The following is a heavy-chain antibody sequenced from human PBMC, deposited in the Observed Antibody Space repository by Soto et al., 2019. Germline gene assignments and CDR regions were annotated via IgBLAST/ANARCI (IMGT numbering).Heavy chain of an antibody. D-gene: IGHD3-10*01. CDR2: IYHGGST. V-gene: IGHV4-38-2*01. CDR3: ARQNVLLWFGEPSGYYGMDV. Sequence: SETLSLTCAVSGYSISSGYYWGWLRQPPGKGLEWIGSIYHGGSTYYNPSLKSRVTISVGTSKNQFSLKLSSVTAADTAVYYCARQNVLLWFGEPSGYYGMDVWGQGTTVTVSS. CDR1: GYSISSGYY. J-gene: IGHJ6*02.